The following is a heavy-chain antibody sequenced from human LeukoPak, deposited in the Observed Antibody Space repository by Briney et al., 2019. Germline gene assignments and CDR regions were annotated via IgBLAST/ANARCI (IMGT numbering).Heavy chain of an antibody. Sequence: GGFLRLSCAASGFTFRSYAMYWVRQAPGKGLGYVSAIDSNGGSTYYAQSVKGRFTISRDNSKNRLYLQMGSLRAEDMAVYYCARDGGFYYYYYYMDVWGKGTTVTVSS. J-gene: IGHJ6*03. CDR1: GFTFRSYA. D-gene: IGHD3-16*01. V-gene: IGHV3-64*01. CDR3: ARDGGFYYYYYYMDV. CDR2: IDSNGGST.